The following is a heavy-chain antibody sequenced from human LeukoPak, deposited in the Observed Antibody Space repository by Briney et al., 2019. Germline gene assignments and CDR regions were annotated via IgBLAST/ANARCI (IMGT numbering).Heavy chain of an antibody. J-gene: IGHJ6*02. V-gene: IGHV3-23*01. CDR1: VFSLNNYP. CDR3: ARCAGYGMDV. Sequence: GGSLRLSRAGSVFSLNNYPTSWVRQTPGEGREWVSAIAGVADSTHYAGSVKGRFTISRENSENTLYLQMNGLRVEDTAVYNCARCAGYGMDVWGQGTTVTVSS. CDR2: IAGVADST.